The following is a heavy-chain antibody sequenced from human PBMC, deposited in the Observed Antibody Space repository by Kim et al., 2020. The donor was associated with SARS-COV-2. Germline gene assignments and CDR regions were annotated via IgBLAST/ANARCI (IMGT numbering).Heavy chain of an antibody. D-gene: IGHD1-26*01. V-gene: IGHV3-74*01. CDR3: VKVRGWTFGRGYYYYHM. CDR1: GFTFSTSW. Sequence: GGSLRLSCAASGFTFSTSWMHWVRQAPGKGLVWVSLISDDETTTRYADSVRGRFTISRDNTKNTVYLQMNSLTAEDTAVYYCVKVRGWTFGRGYYYYHM. CDR2: ISDDETTT. J-gene: IGHJ6*03.